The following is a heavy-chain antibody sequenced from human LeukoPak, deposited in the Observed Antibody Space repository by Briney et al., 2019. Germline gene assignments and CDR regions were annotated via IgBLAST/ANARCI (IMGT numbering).Heavy chain of an antibody. J-gene: IGHJ4*02. CDR3: ATYRQIQVPFEF. CDR2: IFPSSVEI. Sequence: PGGSLGLSCAASGFTFSDFPMIWVRQAPGKGLEWVSTIFPSSVEIHYADSVKGRFTISRDNSRSTLSLQMDSLRAEDTATYYCATYRQIQVPFEFWGRGTLVTVSS. CDR1: GFTFSDFP. D-gene: IGHD5-18*01. V-gene: IGHV3-23*01.